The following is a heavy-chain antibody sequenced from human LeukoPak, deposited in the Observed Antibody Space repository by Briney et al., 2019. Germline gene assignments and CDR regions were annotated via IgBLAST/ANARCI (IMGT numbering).Heavy chain of an antibody. Sequence: PGGSLRLSCAASGFTFNDYAMHWVRQAPGKGLEWVSGIGWNSHIIGYEDSVKGRFTISRDNARNSLSLQMNSLRAEDTAFYHCAKDRDSSGFAPYFDYWGQGILVTVSS. V-gene: IGHV3-9*01. CDR2: IGWNSHII. D-gene: IGHD3-22*01. J-gene: IGHJ4*02. CDR1: GFTFNDYA. CDR3: AKDRDSSGFAPYFDY.